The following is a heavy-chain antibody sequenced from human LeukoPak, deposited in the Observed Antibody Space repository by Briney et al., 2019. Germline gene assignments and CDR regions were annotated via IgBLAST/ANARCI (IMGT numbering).Heavy chain of an antibody. D-gene: IGHD2-21*01. CDR2: IYYSGST. J-gene: IGHJ6*02. CDR3: ARSDFADYYYYGMDV. CDR1: GGSISSYY. V-gene: IGHV4-59*01. Sequence: SETLSLTCTVSGGSISSYYWSWIRQPPGKGLEWIGYIYYSGSTNYNPSLKSRVTISVDTSKNQFSLKLSSVTAADTAVYYCARSDFADYYYYGMDVRGQGTTVTVSS.